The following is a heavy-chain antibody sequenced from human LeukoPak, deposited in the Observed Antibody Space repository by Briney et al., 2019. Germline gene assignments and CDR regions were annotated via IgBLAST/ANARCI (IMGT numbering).Heavy chain of an antibody. V-gene: IGHV3-23*01. CDR2: ISGSGGST. CDR1: GFTFSSYA. CDR3: AKLGCSGSSCFSLFDY. D-gene: IGHD2-15*01. J-gene: IGHJ4*02. Sequence: PGGSLRLSCAASGFTFSSYAMSWVRQAPGKGLEWVSAISGSGGSTYYADSVKGRFTISRDTSKNTLFLQMNSLRAEDTAAYYCAKLGCSGSSCFSLFDYWGQGTLVTVSS.